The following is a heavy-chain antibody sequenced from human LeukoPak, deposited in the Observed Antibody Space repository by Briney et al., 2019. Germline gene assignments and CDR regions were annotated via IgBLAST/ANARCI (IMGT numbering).Heavy chain of an antibody. Sequence: GALRLSCAASGFTFSSYAMSWVRQAPGKGLEWVSAISGSGGSTYYADSVKGRFTIYRDNSKNTLYLQMNSLRAEDTAVYYCAKTGRQKNYYGSGSYYTSWFDPWGRGTLVTVSS. CDR3: AKTGRQKNYYGSGSYYTSWFDP. CDR2: ISGSGGST. V-gene: IGHV3-23*01. D-gene: IGHD3-10*01. J-gene: IGHJ5*02. CDR1: GFTFSSYA.